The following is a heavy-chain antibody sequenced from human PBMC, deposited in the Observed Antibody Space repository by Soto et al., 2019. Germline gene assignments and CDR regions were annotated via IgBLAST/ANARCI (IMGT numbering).Heavy chain of an antibody. CDR2: MKQDGSEK. J-gene: IGHJ4*02. CDR3: ARDLYYGSGSPTADY. Sequence: EVQLVESGGGLVQPGGSLRLSCAASGFTFSNYWMSWVRQAPGMGLEWVANMKQDGSEKYYVGSVKGRFTISRDNAKNSLYLQMNSLRAEDTAVYYCARDLYYGSGSPTADYWGQGTLVTVSS. D-gene: IGHD3-10*01. CDR1: GFTFSNYW. V-gene: IGHV3-7*01.